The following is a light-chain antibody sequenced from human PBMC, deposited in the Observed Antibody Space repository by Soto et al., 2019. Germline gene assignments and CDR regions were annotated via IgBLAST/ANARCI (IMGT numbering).Light chain of an antibody. CDR1: NSDIADYNS. CDR2: EVT. J-gene: IGLJ1*01. Sequence: QSALTQPASVSGSPGQSIAISCSGTNSDIADYNSVSWYQQHPGKAPKLMISEVTYRPSGVSNRFSGSKSGNTASPTISGLQTEDEADYYCSSYSSTSTLVFGTGTKVTVL. CDR3: SSYSSTSTLV. V-gene: IGLV2-14*01.